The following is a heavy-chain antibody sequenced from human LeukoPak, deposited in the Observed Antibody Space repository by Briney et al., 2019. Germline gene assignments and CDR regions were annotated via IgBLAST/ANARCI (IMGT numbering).Heavy chain of an antibody. CDR3: AKVIAYCSSTSCYGWFDP. V-gene: IGHV3-23*01. CDR1: GFTFSSYA. CDR2: ISGSGGST. J-gene: IGHJ5*02. Sequence: GGSLRLSCAASGFTFSSYAMSWVRQAPGKGLEWVSTISGSGGSTYYADSVKGRFTISRDNSKNTLFLQVNSLRAEDAAVYYCAKVIAYCSSTSCYGWFDPWGQGTLVTVSS. D-gene: IGHD2-2*01.